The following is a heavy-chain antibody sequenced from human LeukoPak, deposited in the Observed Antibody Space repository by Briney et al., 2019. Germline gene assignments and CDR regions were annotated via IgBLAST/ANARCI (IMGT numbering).Heavy chain of an antibody. CDR1: GGSFSGYY. D-gene: IGHD6-6*01. V-gene: IGHV4-34*01. J-gene: IGHJ6*03. Sequence: PSETLSLTCAVYGGSFSGYYWSWIRQPPGKGLEWIGEINNSGSSNYNPSLKSRVTISVDTSKNQYSLKLSSVTAADTAVYYCARGARRKQLVNYMDVWGKGTTVTVSS. CDR3: ARGARRKQLVNYMDV. CDR2: INNSGSS.